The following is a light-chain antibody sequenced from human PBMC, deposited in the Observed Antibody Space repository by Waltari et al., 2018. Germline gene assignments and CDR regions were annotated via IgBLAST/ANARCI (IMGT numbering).Light chain of an antibody. CDR3: LVWHSTTDHHGV. V-gene: IGLV3-21*04. CDR2: YDS. J-gene: IGLJ2*01. CDR1: NIGSKS. Sequence: SYVVTQSPSVSVAPGETARITWGGENIGSKSGHWYQQRPGQAPVLVISYDSDRPSGIPERFSGSNSGNTATLTISWVEADDEADYYCLVWHSTTDHHGVFGGGTKLTVL.